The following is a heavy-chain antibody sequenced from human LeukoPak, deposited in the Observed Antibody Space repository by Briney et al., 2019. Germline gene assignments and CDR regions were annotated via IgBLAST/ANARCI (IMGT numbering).Heavy chain of an antibody. CDR3: ARCEIRGTAHQLDS. CDR1: GFTFSSYA. D-gene: IGHD1-7*01. J-gene: IGHJ4*02. CDR2: ISGSGGST. Sequence: PGGSLRLSCAASGFTFSSYAMSWVRQAPGRGLEWVSAISGSGGSTYYADSVKGRFTISRDHAKHSMYLQMNSQRPEDTAVYYWARCEIRGTAHQLDSWGQGTLGTVSS. V-gene: IGHV3-23*01.